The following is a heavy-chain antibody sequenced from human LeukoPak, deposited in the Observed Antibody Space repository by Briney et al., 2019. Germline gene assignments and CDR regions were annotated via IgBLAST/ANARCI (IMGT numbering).Heavy chain of an antibody. CDR2: IYYSGST. V-gene: IGHV4-39*07. J-gene: IGHJ6*03. CDR3: ARAMGYYYYYYMDV. CDR1: GGSISSSSYY. Sequence: SETLSLTCTVSGGSISSSSYYWGWIRQPPGKGLEWIGSIYYSGSTYYNPSLKSRVTISVDTSKNQFSLKLSSVTAADTAVYYCARAMGYYYYYYMDVWGKGTTVTVSS. D-gene: IGHD2-8*01.